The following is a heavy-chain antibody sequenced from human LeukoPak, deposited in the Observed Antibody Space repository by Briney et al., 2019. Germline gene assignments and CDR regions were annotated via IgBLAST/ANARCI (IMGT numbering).Heavy chain of an antibody. D-gene: IGHD3-10*01. V-gene: IGHV4-59*08. CDR1: GGSISSYY. CDR3: ARTRGITMVRGVISGYYFDY. CDR2: IYYSGST. Sequence: SETLSLTCTVSGGSISSYYWSWIRQPPGKGLEWIGYIYYSGSTNYNPSLKSRVTRSVDTSKNQFSLKLSSVTAADTAVYYCARTRGITMVRGVISGYYFDYWGQGTLVTVSS. J-gene: IGHJ4*02.